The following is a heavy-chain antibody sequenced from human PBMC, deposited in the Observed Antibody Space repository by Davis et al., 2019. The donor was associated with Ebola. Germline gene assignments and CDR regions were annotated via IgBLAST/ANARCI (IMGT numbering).Heavy chain of an antibody. CDR1: GFTFSNYC. J-gene: IGHJ4*02. CDR3: VSQYSTSSHY. Sequence: GESLKISCVASGFTFSNYCMGWVRQAPGKGLEWVANIDQDGTKKNYVDSVKGRFTVSRDNSKNSLDLQMNSLGAEDTAIYYCVSQYSTSSHYWGQGALATVSS. V-gene: IGHV3-7*01. CDR2: IDQDGTKK. D-gene: IGHD6-6*01.